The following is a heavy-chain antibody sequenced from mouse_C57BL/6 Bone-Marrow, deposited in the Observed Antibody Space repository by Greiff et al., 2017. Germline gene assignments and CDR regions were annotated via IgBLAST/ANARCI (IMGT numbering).Heavy chain of an antibody. CDR3: ARPTNYGSSYDYAMDY. CDR2: INPSNGGT. Sequence: VQLQQPGTELVKPGASVKLSCKASGYTFTSYWMHWVKQRPGQGLEWIGNINPSNGGTNYNEKFKSKATLTVDKSSSTAYMQLSSLTSEDSAVYYCARPTNYGSSYDYAMDYWGQGTSVTVSS. D-gene: IGHD1-1*01. V-gene: IGHV1-53*01. CDR1: GYTFTSYW. J-gene: IGHJ4*01.